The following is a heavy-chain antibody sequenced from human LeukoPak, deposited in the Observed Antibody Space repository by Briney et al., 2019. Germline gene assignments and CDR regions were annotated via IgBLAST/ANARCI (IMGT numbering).Heavy chain of an antibody. Sequence: PGGSLRLSCAASGFTFSSYSMNWVRQAPGKGLEWVSSISSSSSYIYYADSVKGRFTISRDNAKNSLYLQMNSLRAEDTAVYYCAGDGTIFGYLNWFDPWGQGTLVTVSS. V-gene: IGHV3-21*01. J-gene: IGHJ5*02. CDR1: GFTFSSYS. CDR3: AGDGTIFGYLNWFDP. D-gene: IGHD3-3*01. CDR2: ISSSSSYI.